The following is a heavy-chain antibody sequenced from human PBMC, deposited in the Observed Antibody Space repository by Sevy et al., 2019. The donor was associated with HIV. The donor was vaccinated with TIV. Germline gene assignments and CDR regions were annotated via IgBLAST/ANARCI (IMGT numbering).Heavy chain of an antibody. V-gene: IGHV1-2*02. CDR2: INPNTGAT. CDR1: GYTFTDYY. CDR3: AKLLIVVDDGFDV. D-gene: IGHD3-22*01. Sequence: ASVKVSCKASGYTFTDYYLHWLRQAPGQGLEWMGWINPNTGATNYAQKFKGRVTMTRDTSMSTAFMDLTRLRSDATAVYYCAKLLIVVDDGFDVWGQGTMVTVSS. J-gene: IGHJ3*01.